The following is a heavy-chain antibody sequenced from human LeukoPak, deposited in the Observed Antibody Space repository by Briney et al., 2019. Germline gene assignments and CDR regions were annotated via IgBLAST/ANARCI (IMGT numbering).Heavy chain of an antibody. CDR3: ARNQDYGVCNSVGAFDI. V-gene: IGHV3-33*01. CDR1: GFTFSSYG. D-gene: IGHD4-17*01. Sequence: PGRSLRLSCAASGFTFSSYGMHWVRQAPGKGLEWVAVIWYDGSNKYYADSVKGRFTISRDNSKNTLYLQMNSLRAEDTAVYYCARNQDYGVCNSVGAFDIWGQGTMVTVSS. CDR2: IWYDGSNK. J-gene: IGHJ3*02.